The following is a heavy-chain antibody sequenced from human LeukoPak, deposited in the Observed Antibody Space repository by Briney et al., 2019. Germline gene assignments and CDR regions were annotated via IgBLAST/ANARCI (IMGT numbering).Heavy chain of an antibody. CDR2: FDPEDGET. D-gene: IGHD4-23*01. Sequence: ASVKVSCKASGYTFTSYYMHWVRQAPGKGLEWMGGFDPEDGETIYAQKFQGRVTMTEDTSTDTAYMELSSLRSEDTAVYYCATSTVVTAYFDYWGQGTLVTVSS. J-gene: IGHJ4*02. CDR1: GYTFTSYY. V-gene: IGHV1-24*01. CDR3: ATSTVVTAYFDY.